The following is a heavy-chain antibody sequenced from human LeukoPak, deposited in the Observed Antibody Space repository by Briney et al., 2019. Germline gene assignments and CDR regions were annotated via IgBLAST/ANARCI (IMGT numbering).Heavy chain of an antibody. CDR2: INPNSGDT. V-gene: IGHV1-2*06. D-gene: IGHD5-24*01. CDR1: GYTFTGYY. J-gene: IGHJ4*02. Sequence: ASVKVSCKASGYTFTGYYMHWVRQAPGQGLEWMGRINPNSGDTNYAQKFQGRVTMTRDTSVSTAYMELSRLRSDDTAVYYCARDLQGRAKFDYWGQGTLVTVSS. CDR3: ARDLQGRAKFDY.